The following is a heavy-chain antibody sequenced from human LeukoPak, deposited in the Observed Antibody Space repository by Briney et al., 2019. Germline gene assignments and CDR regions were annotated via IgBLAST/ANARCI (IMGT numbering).Heavy chain of an antibody. Sequence: GGSLRLSCAASGFTFSNYWMSWVRQAPGKGLEWVANIKQDGSEKYYVDSVKGRFTISRDNAKNSLYLQMNSLRAEDTAVYYCAKDYDSSGYYYGDWGQGTLVTVSS. CDR3: AKDYDSSGYYYGD. CDR2: IKQDGSEK. J-gene: IGHJ4*02. V-gene: IGHV3-7*03. D-gene: IGHD3-22*01. CDR1: GFTFSNYW.